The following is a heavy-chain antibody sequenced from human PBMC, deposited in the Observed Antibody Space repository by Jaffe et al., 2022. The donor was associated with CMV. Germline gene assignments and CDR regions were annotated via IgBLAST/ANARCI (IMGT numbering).Heavy chain of an antibody. V-gene: IGHV1-3*01. CDR3: ARFQSPSTLGYCSGGSCSRHAFDI. CDR1: GYTFTSYA. J-gene: IGHJ3*02. Sequence: QVQLVQSGAEVKKPGASVKVSCKASGYTFTSYAMHWVRQAPGQRLEWMGWINAGNGNTKYSQKFQGRVTITRDTSASTAYMELSSLRSEDTAVYYCARFQSPSTLGYCSGGSCSRHAFDIWGQGTMVTVSS. D-gene: IGHD2-15*01. CDR2: INAGNGNT.